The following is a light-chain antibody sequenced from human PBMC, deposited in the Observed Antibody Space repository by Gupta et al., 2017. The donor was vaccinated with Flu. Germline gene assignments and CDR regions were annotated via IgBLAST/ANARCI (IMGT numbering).Light chain of an antibody. Sequence: SALTQPAPVSGSPGQSITISCTGTSSDVGGYNYVYWYHQHPGKAPKLMIYEVSKRPSGVANRFSGSKSGNTASLTISGRQAEDEADYYCSAYTSSITWVFGGGTKLTVL. V-gene: IGLV2-14*01. CDR3: SAYTSSITWV. J-gene: IGLJ3*02. CDR2: EVS. CDR1: SSDVGGYNY.